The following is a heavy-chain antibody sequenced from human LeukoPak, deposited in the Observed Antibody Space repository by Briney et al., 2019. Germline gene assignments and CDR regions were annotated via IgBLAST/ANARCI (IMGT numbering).Heavy chain of an antibody. Sequence: GGSLRLSCAASGFTFSSYWMNWVRQAPGKGLEWVSYISSSSKIITYADSVKGRFTISRDNAKNSLYLQMNSLRAGDTAVYYSARAHYYDSGIGYYMDVWGKGTTVIVSS. D-gene: IGHD3-10*01. CDR2: ISSSSKII. CDR3: ARAHYYDSGIGYYMDV. J-gene: IGHJ6*03. CDR1: GFTFSSYW. V-gene: IGHV3-48*01.